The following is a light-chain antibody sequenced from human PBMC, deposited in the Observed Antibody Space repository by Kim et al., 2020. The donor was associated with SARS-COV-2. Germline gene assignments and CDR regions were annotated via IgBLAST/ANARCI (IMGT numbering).Light chain of an antibody. J-gene: IGKJ1*01. V-gene: IGKV3-20*01. CDR1: QSVSSSS. CDR2: GTS. CDR3: QRYGGSPWA. Sequence: EIVLTQSPGTLSLSPGERATLSCRASQSVSSSSLAWYQQKPGQAPRLLIYGTSSRATSIPDRFSGSGSGIDFTLTISRLEPEDFAVYYCQRYGGSPWAFGQGTKVDIK.